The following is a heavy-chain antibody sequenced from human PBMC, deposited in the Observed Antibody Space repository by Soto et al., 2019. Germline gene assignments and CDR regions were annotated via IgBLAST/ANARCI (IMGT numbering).Heavy chain of an antibody. CDR3: ARDYGESSAFDI. Sequence: PSETLSLTCTVSGGSISSGGYYWSWIRQHPGKGLEWIGYIYYSGSTYYNPSLKSRVTISVDTSKNQFSLKLSSVTAADTAVYYCARDYGESSAFDICGQGTMVTVSS. V-gene: IGHV4-31*03. CDR1: GGSISSGGYY. J-gene: IGHJ3*02. CDR2: IYYSGST. D-gene: IGHD3-10*01.